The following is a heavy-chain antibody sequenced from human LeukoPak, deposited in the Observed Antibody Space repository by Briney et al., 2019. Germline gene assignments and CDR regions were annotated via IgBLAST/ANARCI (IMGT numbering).Heavy chain of an antibody. CDR3: ARDWESMVRGVNGWYYYYYMDV. CDR1: GFTFSSYW. Sequence: PGGSLRLSCAASGFTFSSYWMHWVRQAPGKGLVWVSRINTDGSSTSYADSVKGRFTISRDNAKNTLYLQMNSLRAEDTAVYYCARDWESMVRGVNGWYYYYYMDVWGKGTTVTVSS. D-gene: IGHD3-10*01. CDR2: INTDGSST. J-gene: IGHJ6*03. V-gene: IGHV3-74*01.